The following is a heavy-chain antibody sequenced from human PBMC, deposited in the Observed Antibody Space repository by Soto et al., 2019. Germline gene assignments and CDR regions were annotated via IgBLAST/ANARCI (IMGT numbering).Heavy chain of an antibody. CDR3: AHRYTASHQFDP. CDR1: GFSLSTSGVG. J-gene: IGHJ5*02. V-gene: IGHV2-5*02. Sequence: QITLKESGPTLVKPTQTLTLTCTFSGFSLSTSGVGVGWIRQPPGKALEWLALIYWDDDKRYSPSLTSRLAITKDTSKTQVVLTTTNMDPVDTATYYCAHRYTASHQFDPWGQGTLVTVSS. CDR2: IYWDDDK. D-gene: IGHD5-18*01.